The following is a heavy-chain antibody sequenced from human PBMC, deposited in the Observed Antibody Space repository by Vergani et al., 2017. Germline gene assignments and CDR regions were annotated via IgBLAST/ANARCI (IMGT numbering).Heavy chain of an antibody. V-gene: IGHV3-23*01. CDR1: GFTFSSYA. Sequence: VQLLESGGGLVQPGGSLRLSCAASGFTFSSYAMSWVRQAPGKGREWVSAISGRGGSTYYADSVKGRFTISRDNSKNTLYLQMNSLRAEDTAVYYCAKDREDSSSLFDYWGQGTLVTVSS. J-gene: IGHJ4*02. CDR2: ISGRGGST. D-gene: IGHD6-6*01. CDR3: AKDREDSSSLFDY.